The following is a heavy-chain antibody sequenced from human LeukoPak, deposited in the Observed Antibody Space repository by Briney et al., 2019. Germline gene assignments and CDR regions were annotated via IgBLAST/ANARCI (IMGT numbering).Heavy chain of an antibody. V-gene: IGHV5-51*01. CDR1: GYSFTSYW. CDR2: IYPGDSDT. Sequence: GSLNISCKGSGYSFTSYWIGWVRQMPGKGLEWMGIIYPGDSDTRYSPSFQGQVAISADKSISTAYLQWSSLKASDTAMYYCARRDYGSLYYYYGMDVWGKGTTVTVSS. D-gene: IGHD3-16*01. J-gene: IGHJ6*04. CDR3: ARRDYGSLYYYYGMDV.